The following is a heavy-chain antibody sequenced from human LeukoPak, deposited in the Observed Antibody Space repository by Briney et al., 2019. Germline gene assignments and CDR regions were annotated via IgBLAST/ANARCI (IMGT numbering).Heavy chain of an antibody. D-gene: IGHD7-27*01. CDR1: GGSISSSSYY. V-gene: IGHV4-30-4*08. J-gene: IGHJ5*02. CDR3: ARDVWGSGWFDP. CDR2: IYYSGST. Sequence: SETLSLTCTVSGGSISSSSYYWGWIRQPPGKGLEWIGYIYYSGSTYYNPSLKSRVTISVDTSKNQFSLKLSSVTAADTAVYYCARDVWGSGWFDPWGQGTPVTVSS.